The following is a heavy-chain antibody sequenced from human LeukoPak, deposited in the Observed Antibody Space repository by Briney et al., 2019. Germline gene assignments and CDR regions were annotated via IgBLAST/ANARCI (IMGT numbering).Heavy chain of an antibody. CDR2: IIPIFGTA. CDR1: GGTFSSYA. J-gene: IGHJ4*02. V-gene: IGHV1-69*01. D-gene: IGHD3-16*02. Sequence: SVKVSCKASGGTFSSYAISWVRQAPGQGLEWMGGIIPIFGTANYAQKFQGRVTITADESTSTAYMELSSLRSEDTAVYYCARTSYDYVWGGYRLFDYWGQGTLVTVSS. CDR3: ARTSYDYVWGGYRLFDY.